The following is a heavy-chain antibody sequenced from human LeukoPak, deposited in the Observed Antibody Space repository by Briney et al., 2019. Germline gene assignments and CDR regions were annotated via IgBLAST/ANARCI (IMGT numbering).Heavy chain of an antibody. CDR1: GYNFTNYW. V-gene: IGHV5-51*01. D-gene: IGHD3-9*01. J-gene: IGHJ4*02. CDR2: IYPGESDP. CDR3: ARLGRYDVLTGPDY. Sequence: GESLKISCQGSGYNFTNYWIGWVRPTPRKGLEWMGIIYPGESDPSYDPSCQGHATIAADNSINTAYLRWGSLKAADTAMYYCARLGRYDVLTGPDYWGQGTLVTVSS.